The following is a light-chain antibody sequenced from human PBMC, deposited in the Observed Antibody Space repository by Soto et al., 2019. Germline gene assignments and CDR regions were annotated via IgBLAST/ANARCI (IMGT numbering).Light chain of an antibody. Sequence: EIVLTQSPATLSLSPGERATLSCSASQSVSSYLAWYQQKPGQAPRLLIYDASNRATGIPARFSGSGSGTDFTLTISSLEPEDFAVYYCQQRSNWPPITFVQGTRLEIK. J-gene: IGKJ5*01. V-gene: IGKV3-11*01. CDR1: QSVSSY. CDR2: DAS. CDR3: QQRSNWPPIT.